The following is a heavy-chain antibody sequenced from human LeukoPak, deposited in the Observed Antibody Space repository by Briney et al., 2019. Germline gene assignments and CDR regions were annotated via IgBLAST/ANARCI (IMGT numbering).Heavy chain of an antibody. CDR1: GFTFSSYA. D-gene: IGHD3-9*01. CDR2: IGASGGST. Sequence: GGSLRLSCATSGFTFSSYAISWVRQAPGKGLEWVSGIGASGGSTYYADSVKGRFTISRDNSKNTLYLQMNSLRTEDTAVYYCAKAEGYDILTGLDYWGQGTLVTVSS. CDR3: AKAEGYDILTGLDY. J-gene: IGHJ4*02. V-gene: IGHV3-23*01.